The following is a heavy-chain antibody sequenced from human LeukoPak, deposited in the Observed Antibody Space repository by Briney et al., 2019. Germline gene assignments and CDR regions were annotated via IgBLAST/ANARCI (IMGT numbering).Heavy chain of an antibody. CDR3: ARSIAVAGNDAFDI. V-gene: IGHV4-59*01. Sequence: SETLSLTCTVSGGSINSYYWTWIRQPPGKGLEWIGYIYYSGRTNYNPSLKRRVTISVDTSKNQFSLKLTSVTASDTAVYYCARSIAVAGNDAFDIWGRGTMVTVSS. CDR2: IYYSGRT. CDR1: GGSINSYY. J-gene: IGHJ3*02. D-gene: IGHD6-19*01.